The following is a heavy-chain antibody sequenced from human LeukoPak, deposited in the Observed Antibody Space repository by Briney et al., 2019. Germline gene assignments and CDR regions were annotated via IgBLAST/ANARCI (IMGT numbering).Heavy chain of an antibody. V-gene: IGHV3-21*01. CDR1: GGSISSSS. J-gene: IGHJ4*02. CDR2: ISSSSSYI. CDR3: ARDFYNWNDIFDY. D-gene: IGHD1-1*01. Sequence: ETLSLTCTVSGGSISSSSYYWGWIRQPPGKGLEWVSSISSSSSYIYYADSVKGRFTISRDNAKNSLYLQMNSLRAEDTAVYYCARDFYNWNDIFDYWGQGTLVTVSS.